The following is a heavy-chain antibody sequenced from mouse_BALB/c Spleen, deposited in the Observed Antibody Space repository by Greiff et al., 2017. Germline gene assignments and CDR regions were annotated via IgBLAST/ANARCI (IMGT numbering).Heavy chain of an antibody. CDR1: GYTFTSYY. Sequence: QVQLKESGAELVKPGASVKLSCKASGYTFTSYYMYWVKQRPGQGLEWIGEINPSNGGTNFNEKFKSKATLTVDKSSSTAYMQLSSLTSEDSAVYYCTRYRYYYGSSWNWYFDVWGAGTTVTVSS. V-gene: IGHV1S81*02. CDR3: TRYRYYYGSSWNWYFDV. CDR2: INPSNGGT. J-gene: IGHJ1*01. D-gene: IGHD1-1*01.